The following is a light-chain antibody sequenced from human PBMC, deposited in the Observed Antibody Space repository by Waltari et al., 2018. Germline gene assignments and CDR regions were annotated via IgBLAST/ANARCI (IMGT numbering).Light chain of an antibody. Sequence: QSALTQPASVSGSPGQSITISCTGTSSDVGGYNFVSWYQQHPGKAPKLMIYGVSTRPSGVSSLFSGSKSGNTASLTISGLQAEDEADYYCNSYTSSYTYVFGTGTKVTVL. V-gene: IGLV2-14*03. J-gene: IGLJ1*01. CDR3: NSYTSSYTYV. CDR1: SSDVGGYNF. CDR2: GVS.